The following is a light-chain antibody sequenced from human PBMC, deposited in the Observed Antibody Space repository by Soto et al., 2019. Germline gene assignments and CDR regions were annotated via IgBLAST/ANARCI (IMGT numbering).Light chain of an antibody. J-gene: IGKJ1*01. CDR3: QQHGSSPPSWT. CDR1: QGVSSSY. V-gene: IGKV3-20*01. CDR2: GAS. Sequence: ETVLTQSPGTLSLSPGERATLFCRASQGVSSSYLAWYQQKPGQAPRLLIYGASNRATGIPDRFSGSGSGTDFTLTINRLEPEDFAVYYCQQHGSSPPSWTFGQGTNVEIK.